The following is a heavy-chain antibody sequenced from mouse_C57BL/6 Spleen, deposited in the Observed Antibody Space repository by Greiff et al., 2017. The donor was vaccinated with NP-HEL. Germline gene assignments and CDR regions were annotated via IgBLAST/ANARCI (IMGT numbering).Heavy chain of an antibody. J-gene: IGHJ3*01. CDR1: GYNFTSYW. Sequence: VQLQQPGAELVKPGASVKMSCKASGYNFTSYWITWVKQRPGQGLEWIGEIYPGSGSTTYNEKFKSKATLPVDTSSSTAYMQRSSLTSEDSAVYYCASDGSPYYYGSCYFAYWGQGTLVTVSA. CDR2: IYPGSGST. D-gene: IGHD1-1*01. CDR3: ASDGSPYYYGSCYFAY. V-gene: IGHV1-55*01.